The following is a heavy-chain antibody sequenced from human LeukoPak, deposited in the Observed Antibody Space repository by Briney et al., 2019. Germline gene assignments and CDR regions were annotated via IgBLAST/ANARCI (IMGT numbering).Heavy chain of an antibody. Sequence: PSETLSLTCTVSGGSISSGDYYWSWIRQPPGKGLEWIGYIYYSGSTNYNPSLKSRVTISVDTSKNQFSLKLSSVTAADTAVYYCARGAVPRPDLIVVVIGDAFDIWGQGTMVTVSS. CDR2: IYYSGST. CDR1: GGSISSGDYY. CDR3: ARGAVPRPDLIVVVIGDAFDI. D-gene: IGHD3-22*01. J-gene: IGHJ3*02. V-gene: IGHV4-61*08.